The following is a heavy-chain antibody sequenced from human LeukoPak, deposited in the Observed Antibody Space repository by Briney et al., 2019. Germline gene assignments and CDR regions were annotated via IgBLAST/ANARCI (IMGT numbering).Heavy chain of an antibody. CDR1: GGSISRSSYY. CDR2: ISYSGGT. Sequence: SETLSLTCTVSGGSISRSSYYWGWIRQPPGKGLECIGSISYSGGTYYNPSLKSRVTISVDTSKNQFSLKLSSVTAADTAVHYCGRLSYVRGIDYWGQGTLVTVSS. CDR3: GRLSYVRGIDY. D-gene: IGHD3-10*02. J-gene: IGHJ4*02. V-gene: IGHV4-39*01.